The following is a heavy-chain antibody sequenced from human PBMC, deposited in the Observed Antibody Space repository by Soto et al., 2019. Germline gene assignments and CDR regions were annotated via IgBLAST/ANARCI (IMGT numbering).Heavy chain of an antibody. CDR2: IYYSGST. CDR3: ARTTPGGQYSNIFTGSYYYFDF. Sequence: PSETLSLTCTVSGGSISSYYWSWIRQPPGKGLEWIGYIYYSGSTNYNPSLKSRVTISVDTSKTHFSLKLSSVTAADTAMYYCARTTPGGQYSNIFTGSYYYFDFWGQGTLVTVSS. D-gene: IGHD3-9*01. J-gene: IGHJ4*02. CDR1: GGSISSYY. V-gene: IGHV4-59*01.